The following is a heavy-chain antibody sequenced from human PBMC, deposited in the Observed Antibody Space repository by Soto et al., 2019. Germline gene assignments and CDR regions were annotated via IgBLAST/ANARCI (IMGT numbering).Heavy chain of an antibody. CDR3: ARDSLRYFDWQSNSYFDY. Sequence: QVQLVESGGGVVQPGRSLRLSCAASGFTFSSYGMHWVRQAPGKGLEWVAVIWYDGSNKYYADSVKGRFTISRDNSKNTLYLQMNSLRAEDTAVYYCARDSLRYFDWQSNSYFDYWGQGTLVTVSS. CDR1: GFTFSSYG. V-gene: IGHV3-30*19. J-gene: IGHJ4*02. D-gene: IGHD3-9*01. CDR2: IWYDGSNK.